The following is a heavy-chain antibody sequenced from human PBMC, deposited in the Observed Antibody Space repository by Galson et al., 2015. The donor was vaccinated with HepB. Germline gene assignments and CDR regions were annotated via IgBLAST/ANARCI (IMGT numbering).Heavy chain of an antibody. CDR1: GFTFDDFA. J-gene: IGHJ6*02. Sequence: SLRLSCAASGFTFDDFAMHWVRQAPGKGLQWVSGITRNSGTIDYADSVKGRFTISRDNAKNSVYLQMNSLRDEDTALYYCAKSRGSYYYGLDVWGQGTRVTVSS. D-gene: IGHD3-16*01. CDR3: AKSRGSYYYGLDV. V-gene: IGHV3-9*01. CDR2: ITRNSGTI.